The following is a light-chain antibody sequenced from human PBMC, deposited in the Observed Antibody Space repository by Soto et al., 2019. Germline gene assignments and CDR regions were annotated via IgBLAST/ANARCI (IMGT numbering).Light chain of an antibody. CDR1: QSVSSSY. CDR2: GAS. CDR3: QQYVSAPRT. J-gene: IGKJ1*01. V-gene: IGKV3-20*01. Sequence: EIVLTQSPGTLSLSPGERATLSCRASQSVSSSYLAWYQQKPGQAPRLLIYGASSRATGIPDRFSGSGSGTDFTLTISRLEPEDFAVYYCQQYVSAPRTLGQGTKVEIK.